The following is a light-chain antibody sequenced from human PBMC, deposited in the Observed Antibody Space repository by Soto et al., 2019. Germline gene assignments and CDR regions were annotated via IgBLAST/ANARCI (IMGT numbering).Light chain of an antibody. CDR2: EVS. Sequence: QSALTQPASVSGSPGQSMTISCTGTGSDIGDYKYVSWYQQRPGKAPKLMIYEVSNRPSGVSNRFSGSKSGNTASLTISGLQADDEADYYCSSYRSTNTPYVFGTGTKVTVL. CDR1: GSDIGDYKY. CDR3: SSYRSTNTPYV. V-gene: IGLV2-14*01. J-gene: IGLJ1*01.